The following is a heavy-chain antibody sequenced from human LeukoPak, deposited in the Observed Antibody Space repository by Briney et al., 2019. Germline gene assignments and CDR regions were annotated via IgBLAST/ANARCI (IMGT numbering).Heavy chain of an antibody. J-gene: IGHJ5*02. CDR3: AADLVAGFDP. Sequence: SVKVSCKASGYTFTSYAMNWVRQAPGQGLEWMGGIIPIFGTANYAQKFQGRVTITADESTSTAYMELSSLRSEDTAVYYCAADLVAGFDPWGQGTLVTVSS. CDR2: IIPIFGTA. CDR1: GYTFTSYA. V-gene: IGHV1-69*13.